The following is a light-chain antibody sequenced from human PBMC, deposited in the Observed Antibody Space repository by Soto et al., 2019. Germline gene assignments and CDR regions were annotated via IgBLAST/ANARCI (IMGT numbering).Light chain of an antibody. V-gene: IGKV3-20*01. CDR3: QQYGRSQFT. Sequence: EIVLMQSPGTLSLSPGEGATLSCRASQSVNNNYLAWYQQRPGQAPTVLIFDTSRRATGVPDRCSGSGSGTDFTLRISRVEPDDFEVYYCQQYGRSQFTFGPGTKVNIK. CDR2: DTS. CDR1: QSVNNNY. J-gene: IGKJ3*01.